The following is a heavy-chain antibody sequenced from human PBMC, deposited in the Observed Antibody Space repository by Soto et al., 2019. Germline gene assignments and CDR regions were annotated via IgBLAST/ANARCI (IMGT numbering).Heavy chain of an antibody. CDR3: ACWLTGYYYYYGMDV. J-gene: IGHJ6*02. CDR1: GGTFSSYA. CDR2: IIPIFGTA. V-gene: IGHV1-69*13. D-gene: IGHD3-9*01. Sequence: SVKVSCKDSGGTFSSYAISWVRQAPGQGLEWMGGIIPIFGTANYAQKFQGRVTITADESTSTAYMELSSLRSEDTAVYYCACWLTGYYYYYGMDVWGQGTTVTVSS.